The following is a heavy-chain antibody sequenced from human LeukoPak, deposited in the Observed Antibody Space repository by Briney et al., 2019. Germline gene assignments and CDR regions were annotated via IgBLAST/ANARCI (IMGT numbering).Heavy chain of an antibody. CDR1: GGSISSSSYF. CDR2: IYYSGGT. V-gene: IGHV4-39*01. D-gene: IGHD2-15*01. J-gene: IGHJ6*02. CDR3: ARHRDCSGGSCHPYYYYGMDV. Sequence: SETLSLTCTVSGGSISSSSYFWGWIRQPPGKGLEWIGSIYYSGGTYYNPSLKSRVIISVDTSKNQFSLKLSSVTAADTAVYYCARHRDCSGGSCHPYYYYGMDVWGQGTTVTVSS.